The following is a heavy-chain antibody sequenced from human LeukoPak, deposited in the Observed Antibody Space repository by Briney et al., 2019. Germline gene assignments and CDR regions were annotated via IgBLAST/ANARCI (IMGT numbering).Heavy chain of an antibody. J-gene: IGHJ4*02. CDR1: GGTFSSYA. CDR3: ARVYPADYDILTGYYDY. D-gene: IGHD3-9*01. CDR2: IIPIFGTA. V-gene: IGHV1-69*05. Sequence: GASVKVSCKASGGTFSSYAISWVRQAPGQGLEWMGGIIPIFGTANYAQKFQGRVTITTDESTSTAYMELSSLRSEDPAVYYCARVYPADYDILTGYYDYWGQGTLVTVSS.